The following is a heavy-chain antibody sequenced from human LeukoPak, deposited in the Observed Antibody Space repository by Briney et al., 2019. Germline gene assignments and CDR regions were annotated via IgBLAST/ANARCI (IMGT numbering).Heavy chain of an antibody. J-gene: IGHJ4*02. CDR1: GFTFSSYA. Sequence: GGSLRLSCAASGFTFSSYAMHWVRQAPGKGLEWVAVISYDGSNKYYADSVKGRFTISRDNSKNTLYLQMNSLRAEDTAVYYCARDTIVGADYLDYWGQGTLVTVSS. CDR3: ARDTIVGADYLDY. CDR2: ISYDGSNK. D-gene: IGHD1-26*01. V-gene: IGHV3-30-3*01.